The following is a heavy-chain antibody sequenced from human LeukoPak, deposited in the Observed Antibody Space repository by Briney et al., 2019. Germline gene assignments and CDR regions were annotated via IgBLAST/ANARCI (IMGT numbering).Heavy chain of an antibody. V-gene: IGHV4-4*09. CDR3: ARALLDFDY. Sequence: SETLSLTCTVSGGSISSNYWSWIRQPPRKGLEWIGYIFHTGSTNYNPSLKSRVTISVDTSKNQFSLKLSSVTAADTAVYYCARALLDFDYWGQGTLVTVSS. CDR1: GGSISSNY. J-gene: IGHJ4*02. CDR2: IFHTGST.